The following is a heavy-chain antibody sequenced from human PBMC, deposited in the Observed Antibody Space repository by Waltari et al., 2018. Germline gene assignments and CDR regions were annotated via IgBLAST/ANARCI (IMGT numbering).Heavy chain of an antibody. CDR1: GDSFSSYY. J-gene: IGHJ4*02. CDR2: INHSGST. Sequence: QVQLQQWGAGLLKPSETLSLTCDVYGDSFSSYYWTWIRQPPGKGLEWIGEINHSGSTNFNPSLKSRVTISIDTSKKQFYLKMNSVTAADTGLFYCARKPIISGHYYYFDYWGQGTLVTVSS. D-gene: IGHD1-26*01. CDR3: ARKPIISGHYYYFDY. V-gene: IGHV4-34*01.